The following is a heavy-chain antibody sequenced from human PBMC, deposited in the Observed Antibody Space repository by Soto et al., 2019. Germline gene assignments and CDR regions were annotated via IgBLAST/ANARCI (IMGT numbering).Heavy chain of an antibody. CDR3: ARGYDNPNWFDP. CDR2: IYYSGST. V-gene: IGHV4-31*03. J-gene: IGHJ5*02. Sequence: QVQLQESGPGLVKPSQTLSLTCTVSGGPISSGVYYWTWIRQHPGRGLGWIGYIYYSGSTYYNPSLKSRATISIDASKNQFSLKLSSVTAADTAVYYCARGYDNPNWFDPWGQGTLVTVSS. D-gene: IGHD3-9*01. CDR1: GGPISSGVYY.